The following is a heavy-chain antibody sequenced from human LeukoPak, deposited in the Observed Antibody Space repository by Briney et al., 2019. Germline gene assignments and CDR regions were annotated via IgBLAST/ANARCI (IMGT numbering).Heavy chain of an antibody. CDR3: ARGPSKYCTNGVCLHKTRGSRLGY. CDR1: GYTFTSYD. J-gene: IGHJ4*02. Sequence: GASVKVSCKASGYTFTSYDINWVRQATGQGLEWVGWMNPNSGNTGYAQKFQGRVTMTRNTSISTAYMELSSLRSEDTAVYYCARGPSKYCTNGVCLHKTRGSRLGYWGQGTLVTVSS. D-gene: IGHD2-8*01. CDR2: MNPNSGNT. V-gene: IGHV1-8*01.